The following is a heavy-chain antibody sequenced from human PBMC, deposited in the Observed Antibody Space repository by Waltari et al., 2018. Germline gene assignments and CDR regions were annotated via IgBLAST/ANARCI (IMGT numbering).Heavy chain of an antibody. D-gene: IGHD1-26*01. CDR2: FDPEDGET. CDR1: GYTLTELS. V-gene: IGHV1-24*01. J-gene: IGHJ3*02. CDR3: ATETLLGGSYSPRPHDAFDI. Sequence: QVQLVQSGAEVKKPGASVKVSCKVSGYTLTELSMHWVRQAPGKGLEWMGGFDPEDGETIYAQKFQGRVTMTEDTSTDTAYMELSSLRSEDTAVYYCATETLLGGSYSPRPHDAFDIWGQGTMVTVSS.